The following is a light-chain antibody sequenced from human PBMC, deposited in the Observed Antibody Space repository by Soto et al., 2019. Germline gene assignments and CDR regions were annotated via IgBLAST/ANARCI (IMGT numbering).Light chain of an antibody. CDR1: QSVSSY. CDR3: QQRSTWPRIT. J-gene: IGKJ5*01. CDR2: DAS. V-gene: IGKV3-11*01. Sequence: EIVLTQSPATLSLSPGERATLSCRASQSVSSYLAWYQQKPGQAPRLLIYDASNRATGIPARFSGSGSGTDFTLTISSLEPEDLAVYYCQQRSTWPRITFGQGTRLEIK.